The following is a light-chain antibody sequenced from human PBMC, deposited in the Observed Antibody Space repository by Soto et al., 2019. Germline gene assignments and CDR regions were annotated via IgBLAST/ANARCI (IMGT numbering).Light chain of an antibody. CDR1: QSFRGL. J-gene: IGKJ5*01. CDR3: QQRHMWPIT. CDR2: DAY. V-gene: IGKV3-11*01. Sequence: EVVLTQSPVTLSLSPGERATLSCRASQSFRGLLAWYQQKPGQAPRLLIYDAYNRATGIPPRFSGSGSGTDFTLTTSSLEPEGSAVYHCQQRHMWPITFGLGTRLEIK.